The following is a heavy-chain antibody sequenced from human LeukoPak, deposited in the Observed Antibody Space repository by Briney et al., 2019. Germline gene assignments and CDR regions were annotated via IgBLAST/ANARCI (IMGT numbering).Heavy chain of an antibody. CDR3: AKDRYCTSSSCPIDY. D-gene: IGHD2-15*01. V-gene: IGHV3-9*01. CDR2: ISSNSDDI. CDR1: GFTFNKYA. J-gene: IGHJ4*02. Sequence: PGGSLRLSCAASGFTFNKYAMSWVRQAPGKGLEWVSGISSNSDDIGYADSVKGRFTISRDSAKKSLYLQMNSLRAEDTALYYCAKDRYCTSSSCPIDYWGRGTLVTVSS.